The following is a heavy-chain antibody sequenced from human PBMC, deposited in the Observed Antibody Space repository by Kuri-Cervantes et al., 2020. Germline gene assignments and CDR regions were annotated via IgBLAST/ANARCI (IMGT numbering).Heavy chain of an antibody. J-gene: IGHJ4*02. D-gene: IGHD5-12*01. CDR2: IYYSGST. CDR3: ARVPRRGYSGYDKKYFDY. CDR1: GGSFSGYY. V-gene: IGHV4-59*01. Sequence: SETLSLTCAVYGGSFSGYYWSWIRQPPGKGLEWIGYIYYSGSTNYNPSLKSRVTISVDTSKNQFSLNLSSVTAADTAVYYCARVPRRGYSGYDKKYFDYWGQGTLVTVSS.